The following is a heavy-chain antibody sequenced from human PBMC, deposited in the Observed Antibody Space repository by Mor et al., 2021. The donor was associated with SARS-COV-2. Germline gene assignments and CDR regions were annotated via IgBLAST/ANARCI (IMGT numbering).Heavy chain of an antibody. V-gene: IGHV3-64D*09. Sequence: DSVKGRFTISRDNSKSTLSLQMSSRRPEDTAVYYCVKMTVSGSSSDYWGQGTLVTVSS. D-gene: IGHD1-26*01. J-gene: IGHJ4*02. CDR3: VKMTVSGSSSDY.